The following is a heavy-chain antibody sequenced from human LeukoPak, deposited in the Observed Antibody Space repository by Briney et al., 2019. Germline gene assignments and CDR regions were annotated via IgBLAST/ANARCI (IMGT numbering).Heavy chain of an antibody. J-gene: IGHJ4*02. CDR2: IYYSGST. V-gene: IGHV4-59*01. CDR3: ASAFMVRGVIGLFDY. Sequence: SETLSPTCTVSGGSISSYYWSWIRQPPGKGLEWIGYIYYSGSTNYNPSLKSRVTISVDTSKNQFSLKLSSVTAADTAVYYCASAFMVRGVIGLFDYWGQGTLVTVSS. CDR1: GGSISSYY. D-gene: IGHD3-10*01.